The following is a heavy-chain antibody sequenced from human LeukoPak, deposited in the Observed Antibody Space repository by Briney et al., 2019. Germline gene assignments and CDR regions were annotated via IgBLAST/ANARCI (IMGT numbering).Heavy chain of an antibody. CDR2: IYYTGST. CDR3: ARRGGSGRAFDY. CDR1: GASISGGTYY. Sequence: TPSETLSLTRSVSGASISGGTYYWGWIRQPPGKGLEWIGSIYYTGSTYDNPSLKSRVTISVDTSKNQFSLKLSSVTAADTAVYYCARRGGSGRAFDYWGQGTLVTVSS. V-gene: IGHV4-39*01. D-gene: IGHD1-26*01. J-gene: IGHJ4*02.